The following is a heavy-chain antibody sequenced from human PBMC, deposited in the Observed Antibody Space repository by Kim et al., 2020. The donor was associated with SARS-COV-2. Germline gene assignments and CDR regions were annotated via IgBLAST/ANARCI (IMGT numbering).Heavy chain of an antibody. CDR1: GFTFSSYW. Sequence: GGSLRLSCAASGFTFSSYWMSWVRQAPGKGLEWVANIKQDGSEKYYVDSVKGRFTISRDNAKNSLYLQMNSLRAEDTAVYYCARDRLGGSSWYTYYYYYMDVWGKGTAVTVSS. D-gene: IGHD6-13*01. CDR2: IKQDGSEK. J-gene: IGHJ6*03. V-gene: IGHV3-7*01. CDR3: ARDRLGGSSWYTYYYYYMDV.